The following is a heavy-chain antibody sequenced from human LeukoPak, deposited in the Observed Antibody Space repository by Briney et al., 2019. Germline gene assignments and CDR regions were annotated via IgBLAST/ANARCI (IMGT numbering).Heavy chain of an antibody. J-gene: IGHJ6*03. CDR2: MFHSGDT. CDR1: GYSIRSGSY. CDR3: ARLKFYDSTGYSPGHYMDV. Sequence: SETLSLTCDVSGYSIRSGSYWGWIRQPPGRGLEWIGCMFHSGDTYHNPSLKSRVTISADTSKNQFSLKLTSVTAADTAVYYCARLKFYDSTGYSPGHYMDVWGKGTTVTVSS. D-gene: IGHD3-22*01. V-gene: IGHV4-38-2*01.